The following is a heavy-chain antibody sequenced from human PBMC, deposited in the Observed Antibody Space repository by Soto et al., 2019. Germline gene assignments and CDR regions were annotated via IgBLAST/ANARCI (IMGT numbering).Heavy chain of an antibody. CDR3: TVVVIKRPY. J-gene: IGHJ4*02. V-gene: IGHV4-34*01. CDR2: INHSGST. CDR1: GGSFSGYY. D-gene: IGHD3-22*01. Sequence: PSETLSLTCAVYGGSFSGYYWSWIRQPPGKWLEWIGEINHSGSTNYNPSLKSRVTISVDTSKNQFSLKLSSVTAADTAVYYCTVVVIKRPYWGQGXLVTVYS.